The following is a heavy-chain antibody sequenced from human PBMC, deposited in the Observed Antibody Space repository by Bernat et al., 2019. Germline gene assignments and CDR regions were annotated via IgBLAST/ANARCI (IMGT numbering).Heavy chain of an antibody. J-gene: IGHJ4*02. CDR3: AKDRRIQLWLRAGAFDY. CDR2: MRYDGSNK. V-gene: IGHV3-30*02. D-gene: IGHD5-18*01. Sequence: QVQLVESGGGVVQPGGSLRLSCAASGFTFSSYGMHWVRQAPGKGLEWVAFMRYDGSNKYYADSVKGRFTISRDNSKNTLYLQMNSLRAEDTAVYYCAKDRRIQLWLRAGAFDYWGQGTLVTVSS. CDR1: GFTFSSYG.